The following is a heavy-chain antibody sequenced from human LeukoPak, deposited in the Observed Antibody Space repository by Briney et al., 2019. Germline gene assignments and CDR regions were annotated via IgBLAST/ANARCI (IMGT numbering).Heavy chain of an antibody. CDR1: GFTFSSYA. CDR2: ISYDGSNK. Sequence: GGSLRLSCAASGFTFSSYATHWVRQAPGKGLEWVAVISYDGSNKYYADSVKGRFTISRDNSKNTLYLQMNSLRAEDTAVYYCARASGSYAYYYYGMDVWGQGTTVTVSS. J-gene: IGHJ6*02. CDR3: ARASGSYAYYYYGMDV. V-gene: IGHV3-30-3*01. D-gene: IGHD1-26*01.